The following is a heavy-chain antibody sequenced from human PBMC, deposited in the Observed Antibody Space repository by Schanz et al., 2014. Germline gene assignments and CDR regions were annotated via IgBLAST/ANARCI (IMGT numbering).Heavy chain of an antibody. CDR3: AREPLGCTGSGCQTYDAFDI. CDR1: GYIFIGYY. D-gene: IGHD2-8*02. CDR2: TNTNSGDT. V-gene: IGHV1-2*02. J-gene: IGHJ3*02. Sequence: QVQLVQSGAEMKKPGASVKVSCKASGYIFIGYYIHWVRQAPGQGLEWMGWTNTNSGDTKIAQKWQGSVTMTRDPSISEAYMELTSLRSDDTAVYYCAREPLGCTGSGCQTYDAFDIWGQGTMVTVSS.